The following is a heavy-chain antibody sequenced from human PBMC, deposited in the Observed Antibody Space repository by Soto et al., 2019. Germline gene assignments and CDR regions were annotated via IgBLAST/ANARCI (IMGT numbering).Heavy chain of an antibody. D-gene: IGHD3-10*01. Sequence: GGSLRLSCAASGFTFSSYGMHWVRQAPGKGLEWVAVISYDGSNKYYADSVKGRFTISRDNSKNTLYLQMNSLRAEDTAVYYCAKDYYGSGSPNWFDPWGQGTLVTVSS. CDR3: AKDYYGSGSPNWFDP. V-gene: IGHV3-30*18. CDR2: ISYDGSNK. J-gene: IGHJ5*02. CDR1: GFTFSSYG.